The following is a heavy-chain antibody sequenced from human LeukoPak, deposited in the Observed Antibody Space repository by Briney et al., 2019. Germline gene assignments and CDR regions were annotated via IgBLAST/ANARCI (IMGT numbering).Heavy chain of an antibody. CDR3: ARIIRDYDILTGSGYYYGMDV. CDR1: GDSISSYY. CDR2: IYYSGST. Sequence: SETLSLTCTVSGDSISSYYWSWIRQPPGKGLEWIGYIYYSGSTNYNPSLKSRVTISVDTSKNQFSLKLSSVTAADTAVYYCARIIRDYDILTGSGYYYGMDVWGQGTTVTVSS. D-gene: IGHD3-9*01. V-gene: IGHV4-59*01. J-gene: IGHJ6*02.